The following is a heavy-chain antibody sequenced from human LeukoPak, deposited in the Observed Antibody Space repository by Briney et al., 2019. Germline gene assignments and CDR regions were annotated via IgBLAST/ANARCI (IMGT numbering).Heavy chain of an antibody. J-gene: IGHJ4*02. CDR2: INQDGSEK. D-gene: IGHD4-17*01. Sequence: GGSLRLSCAASGLTFSSPWMSWVRQAPGKGLEWVANINQDGSEKYYVDSVKGRFTISRDNAKNSLYLQMNSLRAEDTAVYYCVSDHGDFDYWGQGTLVTVSS. CDR1: GLTFSSPW. V-gene: IGHV3-7*05. CDR3: VSDHGDFDY.